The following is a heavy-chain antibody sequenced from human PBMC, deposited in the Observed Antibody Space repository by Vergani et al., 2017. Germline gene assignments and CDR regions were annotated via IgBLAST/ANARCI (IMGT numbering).Heavy chain of an antibody. J-gene: IGHJ6*02. V-gene: IGHV3-23*01. Sequence: EVQLLESGGGLVQPGGSLRLSCAASGFTFSSYAMSWVRQAPGKGLEWVSAISGSGGSTYYADSVKGRFTISRDNSKNTLYLQMNSLRAEDTAVYYCAKDRQWFGEFKYGMDVWGQGTTVTVSS. D-gene: IGHD3-10*01. CDR1: GFTFSSYA. CDR3: AKDRQWFGEFKYGMDV. CDR2: ISGSGGST.